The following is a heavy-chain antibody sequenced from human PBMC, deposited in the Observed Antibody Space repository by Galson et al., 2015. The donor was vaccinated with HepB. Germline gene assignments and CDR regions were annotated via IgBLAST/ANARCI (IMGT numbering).Heavy chain of an antibody. CDR2: IIPVLGPA. CDR1: GGTFTHYA. V-gene: IGHV1-69*13. J-gene: IGHJ6*03. Sequence: SVKVSCKASGGTFTHYAVSWVRQAPGQGLEWMGGIIPVLGPANYAQRFQGRVTITADESTTTYMVLSGLRSEDTAVYYCARGSGYTPLGYFYYYIDVWGQGTTVTVSS. D-gene: IGHD3-3*01. CDR3: ARGSGYTPLGYFYYYIDV.